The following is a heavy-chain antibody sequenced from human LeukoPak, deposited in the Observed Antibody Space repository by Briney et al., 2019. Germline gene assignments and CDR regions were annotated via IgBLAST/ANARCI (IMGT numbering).Heavy chain of an antibody. Sequence: GGSLRLSCAASGFSFSRYSVNWVRQAPGKGLEWVSFIGSSSRYIYYADSVKGRFTFSRDDAKNSLYLQMNSLRAEDTAVYYCARDVGSGSYSASDYWGQGTIVSASS. D-gene: IGHD3-10*01. CDR3: ARDVGSGSYSASDY. CDR1: GFSFSRYS. J-gene: IGHJ4*02. V-gene: IGHV3-21*01. CDR2: IGSSSRYI.